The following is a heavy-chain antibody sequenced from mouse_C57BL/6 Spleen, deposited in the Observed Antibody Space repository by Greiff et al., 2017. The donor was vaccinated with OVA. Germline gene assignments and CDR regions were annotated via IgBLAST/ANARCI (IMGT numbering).Heavy chain of an antibody. J-gene: IGHJ1*03. V-gene: IGHV1-55*01. CDR3: AREGTTPRDV. Sequence: QVQLQQPGAELVKPGASVKMSCEASGYTFTSYWITWVKQRPGQGLEWIGDIYPGSGSTNYNEKFKSKATLAVDTSSSTAYMQLSSLTSEDSAVYYCAREGTTPRDVWGTGTTVTVSS. CDR1: GYTFTSYW. CDR2: IYPGSGST. D-gene: IGHD1-1*01.